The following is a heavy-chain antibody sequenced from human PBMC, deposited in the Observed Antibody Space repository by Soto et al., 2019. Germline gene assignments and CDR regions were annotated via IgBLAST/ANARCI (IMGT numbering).Heavy chain of an antibody. CDR1: GGTFSSYA. CDR3: ARGVGVAGWEGDFDY. Sequence: QVQLVQSGAEVKKPGSSVKVSCKASGGTFSSYAISWVRQAPGHGLEWMGGIIPIFGTANYAQKFQGRVKITADESTSTAYMELSSLSSEDTAVYYGARGVGVAGWEGDFDYLGQGTLVTVSS. J-gene: IGHJ4*02. CDR2: IIPIFGTA. V-gene: IGHV1-69*01. D-gene: IGHD6-19*01.